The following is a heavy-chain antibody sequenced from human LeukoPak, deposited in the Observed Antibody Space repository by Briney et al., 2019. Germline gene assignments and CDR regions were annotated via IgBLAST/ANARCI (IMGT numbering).Heavy chain of an antibody. Sequence: ASVKVSCKASGYTFTGYYMHWVRRAPGQGLEWMGRINPNSGGTNYAQKFQGRVTMTRDTPISTAYMELSRLRSDDTAVYYCAVTWPITGTDYWGQGTLVTVSS. D-gene: IGHD1-20*01. J-gene: IGHJ4*02. CDR3: AVTWPITGTDY. V-gene: IGHV1-2*06. CDR2: INPNSGGT. CDR1: GYTFTGYY.